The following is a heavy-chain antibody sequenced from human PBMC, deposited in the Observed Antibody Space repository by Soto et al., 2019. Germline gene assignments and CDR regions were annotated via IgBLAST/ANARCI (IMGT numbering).Heavy chain of an antibody. Sequence: TLSLTCTVSGVSISSYYWSWIRQPPGKALEWPALIYWDDDKRYSPSLKSRLTITKDTSKNQVVLTMTNMDPVDTATYYCAHSSYYDILSGGWFDPWGQGTLVTVSS. J-gene: IGHJ5*02. CDR1: GVSISSYYW. CDR2: IYWDDDK. CDR3: AHSSYYDILSGGWFDP. D-gene: IGHD3-9*01. V-gene: IGHV2-5*08.